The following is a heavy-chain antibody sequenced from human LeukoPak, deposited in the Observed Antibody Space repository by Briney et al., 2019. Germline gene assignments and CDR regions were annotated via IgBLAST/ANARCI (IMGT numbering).Heavy chain of an antibody. Sequence: SETLSLTCTVSGGTISSHYWSWIRQPPGKRLEWIGYIYYSGSTNYNPSLKSRVTISVDTSKNQFSLKLSSVTAADTAVYYCARVLGYLDYWGQGTLVTVSS. CDR2: IYYSGST. CDR1: GGTISSHY. J-gene: IGHJ4*02. CDR3: ARVLGYLDY. V-gene: IGHV4-59*11. D-gene: IGHD2-2*01.